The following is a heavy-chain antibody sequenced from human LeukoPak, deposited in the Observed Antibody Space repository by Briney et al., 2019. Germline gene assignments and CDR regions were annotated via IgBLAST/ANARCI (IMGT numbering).Heavy chain of an antibody. CDR2: INHSGST. J-gene: IGHJ6*03. CDR3: ARGGFGELRYYYMDV. Sequence: SETLSLTCAVYGGSFSGYYWSWIRQPPGKGLEWIGEINHSGSTNYNPSLKSRVTISVDTSKNQFSLKLSSVTAADTAVYYCARGGFGELRYYYMDVWGKGTTVTISS. CDR1: GGSFSGYY. D-gene: IGHD3-10*01. V-gene: IGHV4-34*01.